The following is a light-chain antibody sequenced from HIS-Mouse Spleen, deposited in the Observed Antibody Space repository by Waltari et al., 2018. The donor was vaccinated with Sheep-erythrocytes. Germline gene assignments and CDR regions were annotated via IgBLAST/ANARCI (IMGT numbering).Light chain of an antibody. Sequence: ESQMTQAEAAVPAAGGERGRKTGRARQGISSWLAWYQQKPGKAPKLLIYSASSLQSGVPSRFSGIGSPPSFPLALRVLPPPPFSPSSSPQANSFPITFGQGTRLEIK. V-gene: IGKV1-12*01. J-gene: IGKJ5*01. CDR1: QGISSW. CDR3: PQANSFPIT. CDR2: SAS.